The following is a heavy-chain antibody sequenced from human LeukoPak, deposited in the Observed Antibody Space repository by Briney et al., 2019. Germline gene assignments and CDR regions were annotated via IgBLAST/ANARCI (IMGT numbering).Heavy chain of an antibody. CDR1: GFTFSDYI. CDR3: ARDRVSDYGDLLDYYYGMDV. CDR2: ISSSSSTI. Sequence: PGGSLRLSYAASGFTFSDYIINWVRQAPGKGLEWISYISSSSSTIYYADSVKGRFTISRDNAKNSLYLQMNSLRAEDTAVYYCARDRVSDYGDLLDYYYGMDVWGQGTTVTVSS. V-gene: IGHV3-48*04. J-gene: IGHJ6*02. D-gene: IGHD4-17*01.